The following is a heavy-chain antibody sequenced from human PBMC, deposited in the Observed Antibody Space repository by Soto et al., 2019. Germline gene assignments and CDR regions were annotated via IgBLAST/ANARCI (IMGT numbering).Heavy chain of an antibody. V-gene: IGHV3-33*01. Sequence: QVQLVESGGGVVQPGRSLRLSCAASGFTFSSYGMHWVRQAPGKGLEWVAVIWYDGSNRHYADSAKGRFTISRDKSKNTLYLQMNSLRDEDADVYYLARDRKYGDYEGGYFGLWGQGTLVTVSA. D-gene: IGHD4-17*01. CDR1: GFTFSSYG. CDR2: IWYDGSNR. J-gene: IGHJ4*02. CDR3: ARDRKYGDYEGGYFGL.